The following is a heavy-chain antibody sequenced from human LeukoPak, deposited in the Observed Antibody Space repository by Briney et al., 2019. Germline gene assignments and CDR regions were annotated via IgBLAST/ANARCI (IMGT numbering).Heavy chain of an antibody. Sequence: SETLSLTCTVSGGPISSYYWSWIRQPPGKGLEWIGYIYYSGSTYYNPSLKSRVTISVDTSKNQFSLKLSSVTAADTAVYYCARDEGIAAAGTRFDPWGQGTLVTVSS. CDR2: IYYSGST. J-gene: IGHJ5*02. V-gene: IGHV4-59*12. CDR1: GGPISSYY. D-gene: IGHD6-13*01. CDR3: ARDEGIAAAGTRFDP.